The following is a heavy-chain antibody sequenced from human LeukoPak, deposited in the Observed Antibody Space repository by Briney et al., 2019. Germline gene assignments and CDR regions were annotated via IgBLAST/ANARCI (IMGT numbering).Heavy chain of an antibody. CDR1: GGSISSSSYY. CDR2: IYYSGST. Sequence: SETLSLTCTVSGGSISSSSYYWGWIRQPPGKGLEWIGSIYYSGSTYYNPSLKGRVTISVDTSKNQFSLKLSSVTAADTAVYYCARGDREVYVARSWGQGALVTVSS. J-gene: IGHJ5*02. D-gene: IGHD6-6*01. CDR3: ARGDREVYVARS. V-gene: IGHV4-39*07.